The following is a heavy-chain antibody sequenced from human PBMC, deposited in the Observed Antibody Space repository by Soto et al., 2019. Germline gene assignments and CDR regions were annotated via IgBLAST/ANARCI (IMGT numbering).Heavy chain of an antibody. CDR3: TRRDCSDGNCYSDFDY. CDR2: IKTKAESYAT. V-gene: IGHV3-73*01. CDR1: GFRFSGSD. J-gene: IGHJ4*02. Sequence: EVQLVESGGGLVQPGGSLKLSCAASGFRFSGSDMHWVRQASGEGLEWVGRIKTKAESYATALAASVKGRFSISRDYTKNTAYLEMNSLKTEDTAVYYCTRRDCSDGNCYSDFDYWGQGALVTVSS. D-gene: IGHD2-15*01.